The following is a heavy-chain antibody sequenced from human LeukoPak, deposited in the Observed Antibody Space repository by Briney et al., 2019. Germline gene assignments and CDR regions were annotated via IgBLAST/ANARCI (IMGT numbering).Heavy chain of an antibody. V-gene: IGHV3-7*04. J-gene: IGHJ5*02. D-gene: IGHD3-10*01. CDR2: IKQDGSEK. CDR1: GFTFSSYW. CDR3: ARIDVLLWFGELSFWFDP. Sequence: GRSLRLSCAASGFTFSSYWMSWVRQAPGKGLEWVANIKQDGSEKYYVDSVKGRFTISRDNAKNSLYLQMNSLRAEDTAVYYCARIDVLLWFGELSFWFDPWGQGTLVTVSS.